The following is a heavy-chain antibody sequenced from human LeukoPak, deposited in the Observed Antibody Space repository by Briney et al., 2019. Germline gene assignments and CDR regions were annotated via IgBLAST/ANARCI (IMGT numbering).Heavy chain of an antibody. D-gene: IGHD4-17*01. CDR3: AREERTVDAFDI. J-gene: IGHJ3*02. Sequence: GGSLRLSCAASGFTFSSYGMHWVRQAPGKGLEWVAVIWYDGSNKYYADSVKGRFTISRDNSKNTLYLQMNSLRAEDTAVYYWAREERTVDAFDIWGQGTMVTVSS. CDR2: IWYDGSNK. V-gene: IGHV3-33*01. CDR1: GFTFSSYG.